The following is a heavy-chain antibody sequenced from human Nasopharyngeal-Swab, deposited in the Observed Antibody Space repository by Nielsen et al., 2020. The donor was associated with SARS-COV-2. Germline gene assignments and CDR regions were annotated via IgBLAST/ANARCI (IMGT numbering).Heavy chain of an antibody. Sequence: ASVKVSCKASGYTFTSYDINWVRQATGQGLEWMGWMNPNSGNTGYAQKFQGRVTMTRNTSISTAYMELSSLRSEATAVYYCARGPGLRYFDWSYGMDVWGQGTTVTVSS. V-gene: IGHV1-8*01. CDR1: GYTFTSYD. CDR2: MNPNSGNT. CDR3: ARGPGLRYFDWSYGMDV. D-gene: IGHD3-9*01. J-gene: IGHJ6*02.